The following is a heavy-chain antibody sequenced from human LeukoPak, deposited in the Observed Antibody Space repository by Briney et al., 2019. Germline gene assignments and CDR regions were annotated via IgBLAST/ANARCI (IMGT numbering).Heavy chain of an antibody. CDR1: GFTFSSYW. D-gene: IGHD2-21*02. CDR3: AKVLYCGGDCRGFDY. J-gene: IGHJ4*02. V-gene: IGHV3-7*03. CDR2: IKQDGSEK. Sequence: AGGSLRLSCAASGFTFSSYWMSWVRQAPGKGLEWVANIKQDGSEKYYVDSVKGRFTISRDNAKNSLYLQMNSLRAEDTAVYYCAKVLYCGGDCRGFDYWGQGTLVTVSS.